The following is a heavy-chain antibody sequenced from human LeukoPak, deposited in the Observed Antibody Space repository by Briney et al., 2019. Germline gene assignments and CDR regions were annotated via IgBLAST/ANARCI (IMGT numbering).Heavy chain of an antibody. CDR1: GFTVSSNY. CDR2: IYSGGST. Sequence: GGSLRLSCAASGFTVSSNYMSWVRQAPGKGLEWVSVIYSGGSTYYADSVKGRFTISRDNSKNTLYLQMNSLRAEGTAVYYCASLARLGYCSGGSCYWDYWGQGTLVTVSS. D-gene: IGHD2-15*01. J-gene: IGHJ4*02. V-gene: IGHV3-66*02. CDR3: ASLARLGYCSGGSCYWDY.